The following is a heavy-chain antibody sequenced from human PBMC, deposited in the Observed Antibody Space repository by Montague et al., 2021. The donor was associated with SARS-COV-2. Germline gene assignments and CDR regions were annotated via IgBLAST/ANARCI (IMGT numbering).Heavy chain of an antibody. CDR2: IDWDDDK. Sequence: PALVKPTQTLTLTCTSSGFSLSTSGVCVSWIRQPPGKALEWLAVIDWDDDKSYSTSLKTRLTISKDTSKNQVVLTMTNMDPVDTATYYCARMPDQVWLDYWGQGILVTVSS. J-gene: IGHJ4*02. V-gene: IGHV2-70*01. D-gene: IGHD5-18*01. CDR1: GFSLSTSGVC. CDR3: ARMPDQVWLDY.